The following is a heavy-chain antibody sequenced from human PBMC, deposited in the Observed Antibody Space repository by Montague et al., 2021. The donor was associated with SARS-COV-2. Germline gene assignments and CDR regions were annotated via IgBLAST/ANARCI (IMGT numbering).Heavy chain of an antibody. CDR3: ARTSASSDY. V-gene: IGHV6-1*01. CDR1: GDSVSRNSAA. D-gene: IGHD1-26*01. CDR2: TYYRSKWYN. Sequence: CAISGDSVSRNSAAWNWTRQSPPKGLEWLGRTYYRSKWYNDYAVSVKSRITVNPDTSKNQISLQLNSVTPEDTAVYYCARTSASSDYWGQGTLVTVSS. J-gene: IGHJ4*02.